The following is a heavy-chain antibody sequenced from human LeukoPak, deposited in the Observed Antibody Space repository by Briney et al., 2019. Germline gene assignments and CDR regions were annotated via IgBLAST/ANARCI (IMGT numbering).Heavy chain of an antibody. J-gene: IGHJ4*02. CDR3: AKILEYCSSTSCSSFDY. CDR2: ISGSGGST. D-gene: IGHD2-2*01. CDR1: GFTFSSYA. Sequence: GGSLRLSCAASGFTFSSYAMSWVRQAPGKGLEWVSAISGSGGSTYYADSVKGRFTISRDNSKNTLYLQMNSLRAEDTAVYYCAKILEYCSSTSCSSFDYWGQGTQVIVSS. V-gene: IGHV3-23*01.